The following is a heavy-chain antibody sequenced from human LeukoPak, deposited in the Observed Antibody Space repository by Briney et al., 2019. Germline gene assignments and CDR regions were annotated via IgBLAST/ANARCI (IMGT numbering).Heavy chain of an antibody. CDR2: IYYSGST. Sequence: SETLSLTCTVSGGSISSSSYYWGWIRQPPGKGLEWIGSIYYSGSTYYNTSLKSRVTISVDTSKNQFSLKLSSVTAADTAVYYCARFGQPFIHSSSCFDYWGQGTLVTVSS. V-gene: IGHV4-39*01. CDR3: ARFGQPFIHSSSCFDY. CDR1: GGSISSSSYY. J-gene: IGHJ4*02. D-gene: IGHD6-13*01.